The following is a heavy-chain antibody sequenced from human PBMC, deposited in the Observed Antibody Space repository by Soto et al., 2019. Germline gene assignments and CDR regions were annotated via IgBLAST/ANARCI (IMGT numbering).Heavy chain of an antibody. J-gene: IGHJ4*02. CDR1: GGSISSYY. CDR2: IYYSGST. CDR3: ATTRLDSSSSRSFDY. D-gene: IGHD6-6*01. V-gene: IGHV4-59*08. Sequence: SETLSLTCTVSGGSISSYYWSWIRQPPGKGLEWIGYIYYSGSTNYNPSLKSRVTISVDTSKNQFSLKLSSVTAAGTAVYYCATTRLDSSSSRSFDYWGQGTLVTVSS.